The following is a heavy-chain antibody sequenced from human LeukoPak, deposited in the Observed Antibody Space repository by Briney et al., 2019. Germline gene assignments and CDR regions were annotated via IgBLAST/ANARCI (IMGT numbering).Heavy chain of an antibody. CDR1: GFTFDRFT. J-gene: IGHJ4*02. CDR2: INRRGHT. Sequence: GGSLRLSCAASGFTFDRFTIHWVRQTPGKGLEWVSLINRRGHTFYADSVKGRFTISRDSSRSSVFLQMNSLRPEDTALYHCAKEVDCPSDCLFFHSWGQGTLVTVSS. D-gene: IGHD2-21*02. V-gene: IGHV3-43*01. CDR3: AKEVDCPSDCLFFHS.